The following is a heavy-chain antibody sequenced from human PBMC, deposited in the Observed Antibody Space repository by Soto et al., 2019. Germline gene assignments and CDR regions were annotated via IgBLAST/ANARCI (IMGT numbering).Heavy chain of an antibody. D-gene: IGHD6-6*01. J-gene: IGHJ3*01. CDR2: IYHSGNT. CDR1: GGSISSGGYY. V-gene: IGHV4-31*02. CDR3: ARVGISSSDAFDV. Sequence: SETLSLTCSVSGGSISSGGYYWSWIRQLPGKDLEWIGYIYHSGNTYYNSSLKSRLTISVDTSKNQFSLKLTSVTAADTAVYYCARVGISSSDAFDVWGQGTMVTVSS.